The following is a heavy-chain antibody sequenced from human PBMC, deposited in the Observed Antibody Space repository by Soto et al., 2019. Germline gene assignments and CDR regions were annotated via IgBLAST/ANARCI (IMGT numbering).Heavy chain of an antibody. CDR1: GYTFTSYA. Sequence: GASVKVSCKAPGYTFTSYAMHWVRQAPGQRLEWMGWINAGNGNTKYSQKFQGRVTITRDTSASTAYMELSSLRSEDTAVYYCARANYDFWSGYFGEWYYWGQGTLVTVSS. J-gene: IGHJ4*02. D-gene: IGHD3-3*01. CDR3: ARANYDFWSGYFGEWYY. V-gene: IGHV1-3*01. CDR2: INAGNGNT.